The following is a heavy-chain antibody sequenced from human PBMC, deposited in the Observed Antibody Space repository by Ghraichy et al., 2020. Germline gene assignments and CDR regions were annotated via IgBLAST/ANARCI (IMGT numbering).Heavy chain of an antibody. D-gene: IGHD7-27*01. V-gene: IGHV1-2*04. CDR1: GYTFIGYY. Sequence: ASVKVSCKASGYTFIGYYIHWVRQAPGQGLEWMGWMYPNSGGTKYTQKFQGWVTMTRDTSISTAYMEMSRLKFDDTAVYYCARERGDWGSGAFGIWGQGTMVTVSS. CDR2: MYPNSGGT. CDR3: ARERGDWGSGAFGI. J-gene: IGHJ3*02.